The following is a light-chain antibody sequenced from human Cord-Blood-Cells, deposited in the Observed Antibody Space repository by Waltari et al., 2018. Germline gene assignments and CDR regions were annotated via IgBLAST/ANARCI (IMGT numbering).Light chain of an antibody. Sequence: QSALPPPASVSGSPGQSIPIPCTGTRSDAGGYHLLPCYHQHPGKAPKLLIYEGSKRPSGVSNRFSGSKSGNTASLTISGLQAEDEADYYCCSYAGSSTHVVFGGGTKLTVL. V-gene: IGLV2-23*01. CDR1: RSDAGGYHL. CDR2: EGS. J-gene: IGLJ2*01. CDR3: CSYAGSSTHVV.